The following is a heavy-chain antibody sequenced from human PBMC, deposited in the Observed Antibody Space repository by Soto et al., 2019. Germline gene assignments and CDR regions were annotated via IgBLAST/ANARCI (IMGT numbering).Heavy chain of an antibody. CDR2: IYTSGST. Sequence: SETLSLTCTVSGGSISSYYWSWIRQPAGKGLEWIGRIYTSGSTNYNPSLKSRVTMSVDTSKNQFSLKLSSVTAADTAVYYCARDSLWLGEPTEDYWGQGTLVTVSS. CDR1: GGSISSYY. J-gene: IGHJ4*02. CDR3: ARDSLWLGEPTEDY. V-gene: IGHV4-4*07. D-gene: IGHD3-10*01.